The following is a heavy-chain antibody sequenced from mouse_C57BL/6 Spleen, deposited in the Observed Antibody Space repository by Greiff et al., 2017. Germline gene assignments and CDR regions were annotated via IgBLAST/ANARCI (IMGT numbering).Heavy chain of an antibody. CDR3: ARCYGSSYDAMDY. Sequence: QVQLQQPGAELVKPGASVQMSCKASGYTFTSYWITWVKQRPGQGLEWIGDIYPGSGSTNYNEKFKSKATLTVDTSSSTAYMQLSSLTSEDSAVYYCARCYGSSYDAMDYWGQGTSVTVSS. D-gene: IGHD1-1*01. V-gene: IGHV1-55*01. CDR1: GYTFTSYW. J-gene: IGHJ4*01. CDR2: IYPGSGST.